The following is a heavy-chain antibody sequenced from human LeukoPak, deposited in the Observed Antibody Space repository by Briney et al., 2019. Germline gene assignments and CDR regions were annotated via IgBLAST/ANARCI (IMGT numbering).Heavy chain of an antibody. Sequence: GASVKVSCKASGYTFTGYYMHWVRQAPGQGLEWMGWINPNSGGTNYAQKFQGRVTMTRDTSISTAYMELSRLRSDDTAVYYCARGARCSSTSCRQNYYYYYMDVWGKGTTVTISS. CDR1: GYTFTGYY. CDR3: ARGARCSSTSCRQNYYYYYMDV. J-gene: IGHJ6*03. CDR2: INPNSGGT. D-gene: IGHD2-2*01. V-gene: IGHV1-2*02.